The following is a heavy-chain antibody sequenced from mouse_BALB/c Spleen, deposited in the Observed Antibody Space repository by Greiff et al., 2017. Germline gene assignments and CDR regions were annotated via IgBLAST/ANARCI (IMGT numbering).Heavy chain of an antibody. CDR1: GFTFSDYY. Sequence: EVKLMQSGGGLVKPGGSLKLSCAASGFTFSDYYMYWVRQTPEKRLEWVATISDCGSYTYYPDSVKGRFTISRDNANNNLYLQMSSLKSEDTAMYYCARGDYGSGEVYFDVWGEGTTVTVSA. CDR3: ARGDYGSGEVYFDV. J-gene: IGHJ1*01. D-gene: IGHD1-1*01. V-gene: IGHV5-4*02. CDR2: ISDCGSYT.